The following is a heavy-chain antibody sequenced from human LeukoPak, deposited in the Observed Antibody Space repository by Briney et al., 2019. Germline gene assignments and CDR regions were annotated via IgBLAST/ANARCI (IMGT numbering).Heavy chain of an antibody. J-gene: IGHJ4*02. CDR2: INPNSGGT. CDR3: ARDPPRFIAAAGTNFDY. CDR1: GYTFTGYY. V-gene: IGHV1-2*06. D-gene: IGHD6-13*01. Sequence: ASVKVSCKASGYTFTGYYMRWVRQAPGQGLEWMGRINPNSGGTNYAQKFQGRVTMTRDTSISTAYMELSRLRSDDTAVYYCARDPPRFIAAAGTNFDYWGQGTLVTVSS.